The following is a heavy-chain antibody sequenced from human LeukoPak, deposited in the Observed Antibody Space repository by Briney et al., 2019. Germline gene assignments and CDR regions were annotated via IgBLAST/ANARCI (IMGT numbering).Heavy chain of an antibody. CDR3: ARDVGEGYCSGGSCSDY. CDR2: ISGYNGKT. Sequence: ASVKVSCKASGYTFTNYAISWVRQAPGQGLEWMGWISGYNGKTNYAQKLQGRVTMNTDTSTSTVYMDLRSLRSDDTAVYYCARDVGEGYCSGGSCSDYWGQGTLVTVSS. V-gene: IGHV1-18*01. D-gene: IGHD2-15*01. CDR1: GYTFTNYA. J-gene: IGHJ4*02.